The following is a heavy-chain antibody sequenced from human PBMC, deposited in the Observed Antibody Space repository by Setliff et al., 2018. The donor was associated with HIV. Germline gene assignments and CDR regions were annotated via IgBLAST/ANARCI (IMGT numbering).Heavy chain of an antibody. CDR2: VNAGNGKT. D-gene: IGHD2-21*02. V-gene: IGHV1-3*01. J-gene: IGHJ4*02. Sequence: ASVKVSCKAFGYTFASHSMHWVRQAPGKRFEWMGWVNAGNGKTEYSQKFQDRVIICRDTSANIAYMDLTSLRSEDTAVYFCVRGIESGAWIIDYWGQGTLVTVSS. CDR3: VRGIESGAWIIDY. CDR1: GYTFASHS.